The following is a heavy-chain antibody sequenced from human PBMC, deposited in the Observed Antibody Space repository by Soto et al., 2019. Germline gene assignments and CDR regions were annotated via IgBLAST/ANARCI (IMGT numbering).Heavy chain of an antibody. CDR2: MNPNSGNT. D-gene: IGHD3-10*01. Sequence: ASVKVSCKASGYTFTSYDINWVRQATGQGLEWMGWMNPNSGNTGYAQKFQGRVTMTRNTSISTAYMELSSLRSEDTAVYYCARGKGGGYYGSGSYDDAFDIWGQGTMVTVSS. V-gene: IGHV1-8*01. CDR3: ARGKGGGYYGSGSYDDAFDI. J-gene: IGHJ3*02. CDR1: GYTFTSYD.